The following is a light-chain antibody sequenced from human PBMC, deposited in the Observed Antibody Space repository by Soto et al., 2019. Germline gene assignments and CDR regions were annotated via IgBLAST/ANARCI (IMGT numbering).Light chain of an antibody. CDR3: QQFGTSPRT. V-gene: IGKV3-20*01. CDR1: QSVSSAY. Sequence: ENVLTQSPGTLSLSPGERATLSCRASQSVSSAYVAWYQQKPGQPPRLLLYGASTRATGIPDRFSGGGPGTDFTLTIGRLEPEDFAVYYCQQFGTSPRTFGQGTKVDIK. J-gene: IGKJ1*01. CDR2: GAS.